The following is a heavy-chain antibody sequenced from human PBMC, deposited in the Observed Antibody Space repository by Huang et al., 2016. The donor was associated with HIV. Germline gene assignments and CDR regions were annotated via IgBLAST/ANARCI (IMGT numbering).Heavy chain of an antibody. CDR3: ASGEYGKNAYDI. CDR2: FYYSGYD. V-gene: IGHV4-39*01. Sequence: QLHLQQSGPGLVRPSETLSLICTVSGGSITSSNHYWGWIRQTPGKGLEWIGNFYYSGYDYYTPSLKNRVSISIDTSKSQFSLRLSAVIATDTAVYYCASGEYGKNAYDIWGQGTVVTVSA. CDR1: GGSITSSNHY. D-gene: IGHD2-2*01. J-gene: IGHJ3*02.